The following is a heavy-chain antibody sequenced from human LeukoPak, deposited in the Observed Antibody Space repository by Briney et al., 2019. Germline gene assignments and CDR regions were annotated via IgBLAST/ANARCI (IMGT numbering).Heavy chain of an antibody. Sequence: PGGTLRLSCAASGFSFSSYGMSWVRQAPGKGLEWIGTFYHGGSTYYNPSLKSRVTISVDTSKNQFSLKLSSVTAADTAVYYCARQYSDILTGYHRGELYWYFDLWGRGTLVTVSS. CDR2: FYHGGST. CDR1: GFSFSSYG. D-gene: IGHD3-9*01. J-gene: IGHJ2*01. CDR3: ARQYSDILTGYHRGELYWYFDL. V-gene: IGHV4-38-2*01.